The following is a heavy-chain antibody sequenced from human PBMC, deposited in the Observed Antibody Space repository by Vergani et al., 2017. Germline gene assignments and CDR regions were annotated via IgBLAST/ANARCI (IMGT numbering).Heavy chain of an antibody. J-gene: IGHJ4*02. CDR2: INPSGGST. CDR1: GYTFTSYY. V-gene: IGHV1-46*03. Sequence: QVQPVQSGAEVKKPGASVKVSCKASGYTFTSYYMHWVRQAPGQGLEWMGTINPSGGSTSYAQKFQGRVTMTRDTSTSTVYMELSSLRSEDAAVYYCARARHSRGVDYWGRGTLVTVSS. CDR3: ARARHSRGVDY. D-gene: IGHD6-13*01.